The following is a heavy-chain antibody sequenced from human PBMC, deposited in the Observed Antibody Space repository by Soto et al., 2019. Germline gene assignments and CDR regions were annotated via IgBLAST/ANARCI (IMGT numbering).Heavy chain of an antibody. CDR1: GYILTELS. Sequence: ASVKVSCKVSGYILTELSMHWVRQAPGKGLEWMGGFDPEDGETIYAQNFQGRVTMTEDTSTDTAYMELSSLRSEDTAVYYCAAKRIAMVRGVIIPQFYFVYWCQGTLLTVSS. CDR2: FDPEDGET. D-gene: IGHD3-10*01. J-gene: IGHJ4*02. V-gene: IGHV1-24*01. CDR3: AAKRIAMVRGVIIPQFYFVY.